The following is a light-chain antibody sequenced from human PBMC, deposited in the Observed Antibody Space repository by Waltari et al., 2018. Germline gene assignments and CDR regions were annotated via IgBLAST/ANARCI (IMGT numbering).Light chain of an antibody. Sequence: EIVMTQSPATLPVSQGERATLSCRASQSISSQLAWYQQKPGQAPRLLIYGTSTRATGIPARFSGSGSGTEFTLTISSLQSEDFAVYFCQQYHESPPITFGPGTKVDIK. CDR3: QQYHESPPIT. CDR1: QSISSQ. CDR2: GTS. J-gene: IGKJ3*01. V-gene: IGKV3-15*01.